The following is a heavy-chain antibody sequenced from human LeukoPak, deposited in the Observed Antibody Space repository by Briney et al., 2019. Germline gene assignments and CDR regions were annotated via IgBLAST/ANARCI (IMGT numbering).Heavy chain of an antibody. D-gene: IGHD4-17*01. CDR2: IKQDGSER. CDR3: ARSTVNYWYFDL. V-gene: IGHV3-7*01. J-gene: IGHJ2*01. CDR1: GFTFSTYW. Sequence: GGSLRLSCAASGFTFSTYWMSWVRQVPGKGLEWVANIKQDGSERNYVDSVKGRFTISRDNAKNSLYLQMNSLRVEDTAVYYCARSTVNYWYFDLWGRGTLVTVSS.